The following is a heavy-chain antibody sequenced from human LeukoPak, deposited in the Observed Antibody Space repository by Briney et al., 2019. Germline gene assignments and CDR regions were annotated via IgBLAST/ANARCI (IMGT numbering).Heavy chain of an antibody. J-gene: IGHJ4*02. CDR1: GGSISSSSYY. Sequence: SETLSLTCTVSGGSISSSSYYWGWIRQPPGKGLEWIGSIYYSGSTYYNPSLKSRVTISVDTSKNQFSLKLSSVTAADTAVYYCARQTEWLRLLSFDYWGQGTLVTVSS. D-gene: IGHD5-12*01. V-gene: IGHV4-39*01. CDR3: ARQTEWLRLLSFDY. CDR2: IYYSGST.